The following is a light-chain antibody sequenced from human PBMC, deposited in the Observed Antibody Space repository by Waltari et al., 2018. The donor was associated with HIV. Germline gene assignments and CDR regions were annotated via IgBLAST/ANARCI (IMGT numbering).Light chain of an antibody. V-gene: IGLV1-40*01. CDR2: GNH. CDR1: GSKPGAAIV. CDR3: QSYDSTLSGSDWV. Sequence: QSVLTQPPSVSGAQGQRATIPGTGRGSKPGAAIVLHCNQQLPGPAPKLLHKGNHFGASRVPDRFSGSKSDPSSSLAITGLQSEDEADYCCQSYDSTLSGSDWVFGGGTKLTVL. J-gene: IGLJ3*02.